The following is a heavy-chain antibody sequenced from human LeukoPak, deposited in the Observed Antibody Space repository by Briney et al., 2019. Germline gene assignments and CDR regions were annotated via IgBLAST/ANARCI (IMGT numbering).Heavy chain of an antibody. CDR3: ARDEQSGYFDY. V-gene: IGHV1-2*02. CDR2: INPNSGGT. CDR1: GYTFTGYY. D-gene: IGHD3-3*01. J-gene: IGHJ4*02. Sequence: ASVKVSCKASGYTFTGYYMHWVRQAPGQGLEWMGWINPNSGGTNYAQDFHGRVTMTRDTSISTAYMELSSLRSEDTAVYYCARDEQSGYFDYWGQGTLVTVSS.